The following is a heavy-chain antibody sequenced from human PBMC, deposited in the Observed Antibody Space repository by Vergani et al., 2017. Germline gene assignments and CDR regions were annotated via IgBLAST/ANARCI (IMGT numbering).Heavy chain of an antibody. CDR3: ARTILNPHFFDY. J-gene: IGHJ4*02. V-gene: IGHV1-2*02. CDR1: GYTFSNYY. CDR2: INPNSGGT. D-gene: IGHD5-24*01. Sequence: QVQVVQSGAEVKKSGASVKVSCKTSGYTFSNYYMHWVRQAPGQGLEWMGWINPNSGGTNYAQKFQGRVTMTRDTSISTAYMELSRLRSDDTAVYYCARTILNPHFFDYWGQGTLVTVSS.